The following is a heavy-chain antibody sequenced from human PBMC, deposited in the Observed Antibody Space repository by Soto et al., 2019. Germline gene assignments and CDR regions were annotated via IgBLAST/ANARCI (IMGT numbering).Heavy chain of an antibody. V-gene: IGHV1-69*02. CDR2: IIPIAGIP. D-gene: IGHD3-22*01. CDR1: GDTFSSFT. Sequence: QVQLVQSGAEVKKPGSSVKVSCKASGDTFSSFTISWVRQAPGQGLEWMGRIIPIAGIPDYAQKFQGRVTITADKSTSTAYMELSSLRSEDTAVYFCAREVGFPSGYKDYYYYYMDVWGKGTAVTVSS. CDR3: AREVGFPSGYKDYYYYYMDV. J-gene: IGHJ6*03.